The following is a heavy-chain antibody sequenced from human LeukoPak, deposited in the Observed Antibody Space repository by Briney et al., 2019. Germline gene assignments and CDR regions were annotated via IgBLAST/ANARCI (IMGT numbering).Heavy chain of an antibody. J-gene: IGHJ4*02. CDR1: GGSISNYY. CDR3: ARVGRVGYFDY. CDR2: IYYSGST. V-gene: IGHV4-59*01. Sequence: SETLSLTCTVSGGSISNYYWSWIRQPPGKGLEWIGYIYYSGSTNYNPSLKSRITISVDTSKNQFSLKLSSVTAADTAVYYCARVGRVGYFDYWGQGTLVTVSS. D-gene: IGHD1-26*01.